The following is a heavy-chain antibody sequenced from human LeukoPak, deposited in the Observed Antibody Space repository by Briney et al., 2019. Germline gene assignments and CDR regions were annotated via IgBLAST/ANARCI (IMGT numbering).Heavy chain of an antibody. CDR1: GGSLSIFF. CDR3: VATAILAVAGTSIDY. J-gene: IGHJ4*02. D-gene: IGHD6-19*01. Sequence: LETLSLTRAVSGGSLSIFFWSCIRQPPGQGLEGCGYIYYCGSTDYHPSLKHRVTISVDTLKHQFSLKLSCVPAAATAVYLCVATAILAVAGTSIDYWGQGTLVTLPS. V-gene: IGHV4-59*12. CDR2: IYYCGST.